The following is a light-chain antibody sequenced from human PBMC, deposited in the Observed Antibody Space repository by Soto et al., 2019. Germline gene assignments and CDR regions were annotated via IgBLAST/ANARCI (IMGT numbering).Light chain of an antibody. CDR2: GAS. CDR1: QSVSSY. J-gene: IGKJ1*01. Sequence: EIVLTQSPASLSVSPGERATLSCRASQSVSSYLAWYQQKPGQAPRLLIYGASTRATGIPARFSGSGSGTEFTLTISSLQSEDFAVYYCQQYNIWPPWTFGQGTKVDIK. CDR3: QQYNIWPPWT. V-gene: IGKV3-15*01.